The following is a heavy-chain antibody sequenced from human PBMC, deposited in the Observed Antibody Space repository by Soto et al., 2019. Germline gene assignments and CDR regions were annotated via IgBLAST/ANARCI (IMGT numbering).Heavy chain of an antibody. J-gene: IGHJ6*02. Sequence: GESLKISCRGSRYNFTTYWINWVRQMPGKGLEWMGRIDPSDSYTYYSPSFQGHVTISTDKSITTAYLQWSSLKASDTAIYYCARGRFDYVYGMDVWGQGTTVTVSS. CDR2: IDPSDSYT. CDR3: ARGRFDYVYGMDV. CDR1: RYNFTTYW. V-gene: IGHV5-10-1*01. D-gene: IGHD1-26*01.